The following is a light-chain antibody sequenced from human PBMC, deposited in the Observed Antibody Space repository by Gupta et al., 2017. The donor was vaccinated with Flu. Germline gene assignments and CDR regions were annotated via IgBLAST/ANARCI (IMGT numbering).Light chain of an antibody. CDR2: WAS. V-gene: IGKV4-1*01. CDR3: QQDDRTPLT. Sequence: DFVLPQSPDSLAVSLGERATINCKSSQSVLYSSNNKNYLAWYQQKPGQPPKLLIYWASTRESGVPDRVSGSGSGTECTLTISSLQAEDVAADEGQQDDRTPLTCGGGTKVEIK. J-gene: IGKJ4*01. CDR1: QSVLYSSNNKNY.